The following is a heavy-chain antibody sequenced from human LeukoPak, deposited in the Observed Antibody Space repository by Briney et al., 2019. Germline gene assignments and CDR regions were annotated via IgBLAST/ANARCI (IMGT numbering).Heavy chain of an antibody. J-gene: IGHJ6*02. CDR1: GFTFSSYA. CDR2: ISGSGGST. D-gene: IGHD3-10*01. Sequence: GGPLRLSCAASGFTFSSYAMSWVRQAPGKGLEWVSAISGSGGSTYYADSVKGRFTISRDNSKNTLYLQMNSLRAEDTAVYYCAKMANYYGSGSLYYGMDVWGQGTTVTVSS. V-gene: IGHV3-23*01. CDR3: AKMANYYGSGSLYYGMDV.